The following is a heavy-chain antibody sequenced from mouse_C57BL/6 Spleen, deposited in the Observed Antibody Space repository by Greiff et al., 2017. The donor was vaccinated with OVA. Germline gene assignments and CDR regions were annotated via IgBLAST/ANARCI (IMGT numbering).Heavy chain of an antibody. CDR3: ARQNYSNYGYYAMDY. CDR1: GFTFSSYT. D-gene: IGHD2-5*01. Sequence: EVKLQESGGGLVKPGGSLKLSCAASGFTFSSYTMSWVRQTPEKRLEWVATISGGGGNTYYPDSVKGRFTISRDNAKNTLYLQMSSLRSEDTALYYCARQNYSNYGYYAMDYWGQGTSVTGSS. V-gene: IGHV5-9*01. CDR2: ISGGGGNT. J-gene: IGHJ4*01.